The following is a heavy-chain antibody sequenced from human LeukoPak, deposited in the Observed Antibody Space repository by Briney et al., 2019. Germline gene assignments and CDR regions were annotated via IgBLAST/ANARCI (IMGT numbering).Heavy chain of an antibody. CDR3: ARSHYYGDYYYYMDV. CDR2: ISAYNGNT. J-gene: IGHJ6*03. CDR1: GYTFTSHG. D-gene: IGHD4-17*01. V-gene: IGHV1-18*01. Sequence: ASVKVSCKASGYTFTSHGISWVRQAPGQGLEWMGWISAYNGNTNYAQKLQGRVTMTTDTSTSTAYMELRSLRSDDTAVYYCARSHYYGDYYYYMDVWGKGTTVTVSS.